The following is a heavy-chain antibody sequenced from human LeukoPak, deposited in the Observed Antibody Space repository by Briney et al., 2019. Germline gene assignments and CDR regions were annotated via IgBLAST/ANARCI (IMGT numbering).Heavy chain of an antibody. CDR2: IYYSGST. V-gene: IGHV4-59*01. J-gene: IGHJ4*02. Sequence: PSETLSLTCTVSGGSISSYYWSWIRRPPGKGLEWIGYIYYSGSTNYNPSLKSRVTISVDTSKNQFSLKLSSVTAADTAVYYCARGGYSSGWYVFDYWGQGTLVTVSS. CDR1: GGSISSYY. CDR3: ARGGYSSGWYVFDY. D-gene: IGHD6-19*01.